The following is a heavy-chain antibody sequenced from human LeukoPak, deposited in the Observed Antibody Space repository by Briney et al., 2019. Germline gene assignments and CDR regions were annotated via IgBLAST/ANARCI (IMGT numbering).Heavy chain of an antibody. CDR3: ARSRYYYYYYMDV. CDR2: INHSGST. Sequence: SETLSLTCAVYGGSFSGYYWSWIRQPPGKGLEWIGEINHSGSTNYNPSLKSRVTISVDTSKNQFSLKLSSVTAADTAVYYCARSRYYYYYYMDVWGKGTTVTVSS. D-gene: IGHD1-14*01. CDR1: GGSFSGYY. J-gene: IGHJ6*03. V-gene: IGHV4-34*01.